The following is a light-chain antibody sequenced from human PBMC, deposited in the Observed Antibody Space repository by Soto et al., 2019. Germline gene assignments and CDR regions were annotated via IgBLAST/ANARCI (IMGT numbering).Light chain of an antibody. V-gene: IGKV3-15*01. CDR3: QQYNNLPV. CDR1: QSVSSN. CDR2: AAS. J-gene: IGKJ1*01. Sequence: MAQSPAALSVSPGERATLSCRASQSVSSNLAWYQQKPGQAPRLLIYAASTRATGIPARFSGSGSGTEFTLTISSLQSEDFAVYYCQQYNNLPVFGQGTKVDIK.